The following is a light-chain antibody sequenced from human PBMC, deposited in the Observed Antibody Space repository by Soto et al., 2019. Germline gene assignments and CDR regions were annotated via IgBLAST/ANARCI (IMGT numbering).Light chain of an antibody. CDR1: QSVSNNY. CDR2: GAS. V-gene: IGKV3D-20*02. J-gene: IGKJ5*01. Sequence: EIVLTQSPRTLSLSPGERSTLSCRASQSVSNNYLAWYQQKPGQAPRLLIYGASSRATGIPDRFSGSGSGTDFTLTISSLEPEDFAVYYCQQRSNWPPSITFGQGTRLEIK. CDR3: QQRSNWPPSIT.